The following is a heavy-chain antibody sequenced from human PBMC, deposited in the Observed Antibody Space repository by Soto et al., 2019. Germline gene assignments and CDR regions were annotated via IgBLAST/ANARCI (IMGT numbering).Heavy chain of an antibody. Sequence: QITLKESGPTLVKPTQTLTLTCTFSGFSLSTSGVGVGWIRQPPGKALEWLALIYWDDDKRYSPSLKSRLTIXTXXSKNQVVLTMTNMDPVDTATYYCAHKNTVTTFFDYWGQGTLVTVSS. CDR2: IYWDDDK. D-gene: IGHD4-17*01. CDR1: GFSLSTSGVG. J-gene: IGHJ4*02. CDR3: AHKNTVTTFFDY. V-gene: IGHV2-5*02.